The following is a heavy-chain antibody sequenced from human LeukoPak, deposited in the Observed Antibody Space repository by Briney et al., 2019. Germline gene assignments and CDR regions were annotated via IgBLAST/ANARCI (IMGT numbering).Heavy chain of an antibody. J-gene: IGHJ3*02. CDR3: ATDPSETAAFDI. V-gene: IGHV1-3*01. Sequence: ASVKVSCKASGYTFTSYAMRWVRQAPGQRLEWMGWINAGNGNTKYSQKFQGRVTMTEDTSTDTAYMELSSLRSEDTAVYYCATDPSETAAFDIWGQGTMVTVSS. CDR1: GYTFTSYA. CDR2: INAGNGNT.